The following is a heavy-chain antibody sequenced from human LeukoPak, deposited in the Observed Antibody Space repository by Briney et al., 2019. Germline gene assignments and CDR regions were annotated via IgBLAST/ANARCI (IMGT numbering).Heavy chain of an antibody. CDR2: ISGSGGST. D-gene: IGHD5-18*01. CDR1: GFTFSSYD. CDR3: AKSLIQLPYYFDY. V-gene: IGHV3-23*01. J-gene: IGHJ4*01. Sequence: GGSLRLSCAASGFTFSSYDMSWVRQAPGKGLEWVSAISGSGGSTYYADSVKGRFTISRDNSKNTLYLQMNSLRAEDTAVYYCAKSLIQLPYYFDYWGQGTLVTVSS.